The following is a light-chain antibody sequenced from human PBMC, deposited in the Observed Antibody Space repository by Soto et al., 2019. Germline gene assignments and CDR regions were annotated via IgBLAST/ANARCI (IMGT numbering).Light chain of an antibody. CDR2: DND. CDR1: SSNIGNNY. Sequence: QSVLTQPPSVSAAPGQRVTISCSGSSSNIGNNYVSWYRQFPGTAPRLLIYDNDKRPSGIPDRFSGSKSDTSATLGITGLQTGDEADYYCGTWDSSLSGGRAVFGGGTKVTVL. J-gene: IGLJ3*02. CDR3: GTWDSSLSGGRAV. V-gene: IGLV1-51*01.